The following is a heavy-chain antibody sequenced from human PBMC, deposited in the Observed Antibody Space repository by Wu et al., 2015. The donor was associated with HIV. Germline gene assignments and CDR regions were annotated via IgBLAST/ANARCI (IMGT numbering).Heavy chain of an antibody. Sequence: QVQLVQSGAEVKKPGSSVKVSCKASGGTFSSYAISWVRQAPGQGLEWMGGIIPIFGTANYAQKFQGRVTITTDESTSTAYMELSSLRSEDTAVYYCARDFLPARESSGWDAFDIWGQGDNGHRLF. V-gene: IGHV1-69*05. D-gene: IGHD6-19*01. CDR1: GGTFSSYA. CDR3: ARDFLPARESSGWDAFDI. J-gene: IGHJ3*02. CDR2: IIPIFGTA.